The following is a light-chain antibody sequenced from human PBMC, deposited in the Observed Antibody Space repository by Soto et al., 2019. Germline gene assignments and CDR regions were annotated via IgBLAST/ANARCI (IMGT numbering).Light chain of an antibody. CDR3: CSHTSTNTLV. V-gene: IGLV2-14*01. J-gene: IGLJ1*01. CDR1: SSDGGGYNY. CDR2: EVS. Sequence: QSALTQPASVSGSPGQSITISCTGTSSDGGGYNYVSWYQQHPGKAPKVMIYEVSNRPSGVSNRFSGSKSGNTASLPISGLQAEDEADYYCCSHTSTNTLVFGTGTKVTVL.